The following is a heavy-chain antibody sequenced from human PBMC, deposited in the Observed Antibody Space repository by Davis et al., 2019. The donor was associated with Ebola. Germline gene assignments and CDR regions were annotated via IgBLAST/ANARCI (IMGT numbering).Heavy chain of an antibody. CDR2: IYYSGST. V-gene: IGHV4-39*02. J-gene: IGHJ6*02. Sequence: MPSETLSLTCTVSGGSISSSSYYWGWIRQPPGKGLEWIGSIYYSGSTYYNSSLKSRVTISVDTSKNQFSLKLSSVTAADTAVYYCAREREVPAARMDVWGQGTTVTVSS. CDR1: GGSISSSSYY. D-gene: IGHD2-2*01. CDR3: AREREVPAARMDV.